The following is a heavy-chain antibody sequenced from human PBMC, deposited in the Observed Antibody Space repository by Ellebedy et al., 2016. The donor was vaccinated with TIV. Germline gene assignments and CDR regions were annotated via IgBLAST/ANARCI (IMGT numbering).Heavy chain of an antibody. V-gene: IGHV3-30*01. J-gene: IGHJ6*02. CDR3: CHDSGLTDLDALDV. CDR2: ITSDGSNK. CDR1: GFTFSSYE. Sequence: GGSLRLSCVASGFTFSSYEMNWVRQAPGKGLEWVAVITSDGSNKYYADSVKGRFTISRDNSKKILYLQMNSLRSDDTGVYYCCHDSGLTDLDALDVWGQGTTVTVSS. D-gene: IGHD3-10*01.